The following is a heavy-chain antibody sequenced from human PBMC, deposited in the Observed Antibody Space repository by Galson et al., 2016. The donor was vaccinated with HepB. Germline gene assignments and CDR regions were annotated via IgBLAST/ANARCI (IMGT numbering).Heavy chain of an antibody. D-gene: IGHD1-26*01. CDR1: GYTFTTYG. V-gene: IGHV1-18*01. J-gene: IGHJ4*02. Sequence: SVKVSCKASGYTFTTYGINWVRQAPGQGLEWMGWISGYNAKTKYAQRVQGRVFMTTDTSTSTAYMEVRSLKSEDTAIYYCSRGDSGSYFSAFDYWGQGTVVIVSS. CDR2: ISGYNAKT. CDR3: SRGDSGSYFSAFDY.